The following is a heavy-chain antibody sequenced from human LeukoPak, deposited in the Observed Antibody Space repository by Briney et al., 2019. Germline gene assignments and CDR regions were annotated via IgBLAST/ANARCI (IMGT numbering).Heavy chain of an antibody. CDR3: VKDFGRVLGTPDY. V-gene: IGHV3-64D*06. CDR2: IGGSGNGYST. D-gene: IGHD3-16*01. CDR1: GYIFTSYA. Sequence: SCKASGYIFTSYAMHWVRQAPGKGLEYISTIGGSGNGYSTYYADSVKGRFTISRDNSKSTLYLQMSSLRTEDTAVYYCVKDFGRVLGTPDYWGQGTLVTVSS. J-gene: IGHJ4*02.